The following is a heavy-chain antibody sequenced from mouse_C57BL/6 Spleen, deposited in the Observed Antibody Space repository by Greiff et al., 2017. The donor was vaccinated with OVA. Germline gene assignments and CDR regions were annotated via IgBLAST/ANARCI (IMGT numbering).Heavy chain of an antibody. CDR3: ARVYYYGPGD. V-gene: IGHV5-17*01. Sequence: EMMLVESGGGLVKPGGSLKLSCAASGFTFSDYGMHWVRQAPETGLEWVAYISSDSSTIYYADHVKGRFTISSDNAENTLFLQMTSLRSEDTAMYYGARVYYYGPGDWGKGTTLTVSS. CDR2: ISSDSSTI. CDR1: GFTFSDYG. J-gene: IGHJ2*01. D-gene: IGHD1-1*01.